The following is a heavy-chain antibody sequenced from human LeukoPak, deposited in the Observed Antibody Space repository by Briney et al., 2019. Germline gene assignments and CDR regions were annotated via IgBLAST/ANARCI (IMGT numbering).Heavy chain of an antibody. CDR3: ASYLTSIPSGMDV. V-gene: IGHV3-74*01. Sequence: GGPLRLSCAASGFTVSRYWMHWLRQAPGKGLVWASRISTDGSSTSYADSVKGRFIISRDNGKNTLYLQMNSLRAEDTAVYYCASYLTSIPSGMDVWGQGTTVTVSS. D-gene: IGHD2/OR15-2a*01. CDR2: ISTDGSST. J-gene: IGHJ6*02. CDR1: GFTVSRYW.